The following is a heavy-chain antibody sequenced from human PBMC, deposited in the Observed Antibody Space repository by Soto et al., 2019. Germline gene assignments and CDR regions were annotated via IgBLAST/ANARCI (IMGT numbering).Heavy chain of an antibody. D-gene: IGHD4-17*01. CDR3: AKAGVYGDGPLDY. J-gene: IGHJ4*02. CDR1: GFTFSSYG. V-gene: IGHV3-30*18. Sequence: GGSLRLSCAASGFTFSSYGMHWVRQAPGKGLEWVAVISYDGSNKYYADSVKGRFTISRDNSKNTLYLQMNSLRAEDTAVYYCAKAGVYGDGPLDYWGQGTLVTVSS. CDR2: ISYDGSNK.